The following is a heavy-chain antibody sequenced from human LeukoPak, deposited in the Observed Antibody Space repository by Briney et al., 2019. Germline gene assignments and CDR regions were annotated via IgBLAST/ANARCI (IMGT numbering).Heavy chain of an antibody. CDR3: ARLSGWVDY. J-gene: IGHJ4*02. V-gene: IGHV3-48*03. CDR2: ISSSGSTI. Sequence: QTGGSLRLSCAASGFTFSGYEVNWVRQAPGKGLEWVSYISSSGSTIYYADSVKGRFTISRDNAKNSLYLQMNSLRAEDTAVYYCARLSGWVDYWGQGTLVTVSS. D-gene: IGHD6-19*01. CDR1: GFTFSGYE.